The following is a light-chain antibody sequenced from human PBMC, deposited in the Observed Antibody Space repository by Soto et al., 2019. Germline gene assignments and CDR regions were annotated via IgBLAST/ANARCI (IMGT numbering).Light chain of an antibody. CDR3: QSYDSSLSGVV. V-gene: IGLV1-40*01. Sequence: QTVVTQPPSVSGAPGQRVTISCTGSSSNIGAGYDVHWYQQLPGTAPKLLIYGNSNRPSGVPDRFSGSKSGTSASLAITGLQAEDEADYYCQSYDSSLSGVVFGGGTKDTVL. CDR2: GNS. CDR1: SSNIGAGYD. J-gene: IGLJ2*01.